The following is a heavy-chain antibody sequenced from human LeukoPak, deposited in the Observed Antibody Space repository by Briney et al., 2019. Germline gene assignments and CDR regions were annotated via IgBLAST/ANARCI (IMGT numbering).Heavy chain of an antibody. J-gene: IGHJ5*02. CDR3: ANTAGAGGQTVFAANWFDP. Sequence: RPSETLSLTCTVSGGSMSSSTYYWGWIRQPPGKGLEWIGSIYYSGSIYYNPSLKSRVIISVDTSKNQFSLELRSVTAADSAVYYCANTAGAGGQTVFAANWFDPWGQGTLVTVSS. D-gene: IGHD6-13*01. CDR1: GGSMSSSTYY. V-gene: IGHV4-39*01. CDR2: IYYSGSI.